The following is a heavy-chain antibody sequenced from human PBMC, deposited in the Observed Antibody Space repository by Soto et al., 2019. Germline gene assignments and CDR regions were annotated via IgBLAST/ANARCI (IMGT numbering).Heavy chain of an antibody. Sequence: ASVKVSCKASGFTFTSSAMQWVRQARGQRLEWIGWIVVGSGNTNYAQKFQERVTITRDMSTSTAYMELSSLRSEDTAVYYCAAGAPNMVRGVNVFDYWGQGTLVTVSS. D-gene: IGHD3-10*01. CDR3: AAGAPNMVRGVNVFDY. CDR1: GFTFTSSA. V-gene: IGHV1-58*02. CDR2: IVVGSGNT. J-gene: IGHJ4*02.